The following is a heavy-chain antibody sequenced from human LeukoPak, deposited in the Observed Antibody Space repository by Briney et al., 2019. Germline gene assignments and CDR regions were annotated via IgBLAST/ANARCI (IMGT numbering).Heavy chain of an antibody. Sequence: SETLSLTCTVSGGSISSSSYYWGWIRQPPGKGLEWIGSIYYSGSTYYNPSLKSRVTISVDTSKNQFSLKLSSVTAADMAVYYCARVPGGALNWFDPWGQGTLVTVSS. CDR3: ARVPGGALNWFDP. CDR2: IYYSGST. J-gene: IGHJ5*02. D-gene: IGHD1-1*01. V-gene: IGHV4-39*01. CDR1: GGSISSSSYY.